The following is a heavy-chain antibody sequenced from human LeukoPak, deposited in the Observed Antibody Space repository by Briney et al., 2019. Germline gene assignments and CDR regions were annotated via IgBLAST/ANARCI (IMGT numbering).Heavy chain of an antibody. J-gene: IGHJ4*02. CDR3: ARSLSLDY. V-gene: IGHV4-39*01. Sequence: SETLSLTCTVSGVSISSSSYYWGWIRQPPGKWLEWIGSIYYGGSTYYNPSLKSRVTISVDTSKNQFSLKLSSVTAADTAVYYCARSLSLDYWGQGTLVTVSS. D-gene: IGHD2-15*01. CDR2: IYYGGST. CDR1: GVSISSSSYY.